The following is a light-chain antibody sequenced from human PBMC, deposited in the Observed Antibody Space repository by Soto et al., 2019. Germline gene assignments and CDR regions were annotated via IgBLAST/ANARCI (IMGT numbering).Light chain of an antibody. V-gene: IGKV1-39*01. Sequence: DIQMTQSPSSLSASVGDGVTITCRASQTVTNYLNWYQQKPGKAPKLLIYSASTLQTGVPSRFSGSGSGTGFTLTISNLQPEDFATYYCQQSYTLPRTFGPGTKVDLK. CDR1: QTVTNY. CDR3: QQSYTLPRT. J-gene: IGKJ3*01. CDR2: SAS.